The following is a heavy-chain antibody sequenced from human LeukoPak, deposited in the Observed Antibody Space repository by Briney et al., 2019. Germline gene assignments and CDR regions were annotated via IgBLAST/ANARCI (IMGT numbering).Heavy chain of an antibody. Sequence: SETLSLTCTVSGGSISSGGYYWSWIRQPPGKGLEWIGYIYHSGSTYYNPSLKSRVTISVDRSKNQFSLKLSSVTAADTAVYYCASTPTVTSDEVDYFDYWGQGTLVTVSS. CDR3: ASTPTVTSDEVDYFDY. J-gene: IGHJ4*02. V-gene: IGHV4-30-2*01. CDR2: IYHSGST. D-gene: IGHD4-17*01. CDR1: GGSISSGGYY.